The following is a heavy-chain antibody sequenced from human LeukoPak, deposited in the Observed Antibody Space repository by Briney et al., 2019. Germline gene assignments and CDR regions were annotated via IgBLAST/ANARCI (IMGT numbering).Heavy chain of an antibody. Sequence: SETLSLTCAVSSGSFSGYFWSWIRQPPGKGLEWIGEINHSGSTNYNPSLKSRVTISVDTSKSQFSLKLSSVTAADTAVYYCATRETSYYYYMDVWGKGTTVTISS. CDR1: SGSFSGYF. CDR2: INHSGST. CDR3: ATRETSYYYYMDV. D-gene: IGHD1-26*01. J-gene: IGHJ6*03. V-gene: IGHV4-34*01.